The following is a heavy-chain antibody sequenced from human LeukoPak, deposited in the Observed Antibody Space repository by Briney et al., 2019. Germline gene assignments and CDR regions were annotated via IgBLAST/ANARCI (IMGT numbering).Heavy chain of an antibody. D-gene: IGHD3-22*01. CDR1: GYTFTGYY. V-gene: IGHV1-2*02. J-gene: IGHJ4*02. CDR2: INPNSGGT. CDR3: ARENDYYDSSGYYYGFDY. Sequence: ASVKVSCKASGYTFTGYYMHWVRQAPGQGLEWMGWINPNSGGTNYAQKFQGRVTMTRDTSISTAYMELSRLRSDDTAVYYCARENDYYDSSGYYYGFDYWGQGTLVTVSS.